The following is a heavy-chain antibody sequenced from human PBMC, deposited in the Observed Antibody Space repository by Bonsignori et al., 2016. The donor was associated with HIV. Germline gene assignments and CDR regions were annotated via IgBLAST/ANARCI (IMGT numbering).Heavy chain of an antibody. D-gene: IGHD1-7*01. J-gene: IGHJ4*02. CDR2: IKQDGSEK. CDR3: ARGGYNWNYVNY. V-gene: IGHV3-7*01. Sequence: WIRQPPGKGLEWVANIKQDGSEKYYVDSVKGRFTLSRDNAKNSMYLQMNSLRAEDTAVYYCARGGYNWNYVNYWGQGTLVTVSS.